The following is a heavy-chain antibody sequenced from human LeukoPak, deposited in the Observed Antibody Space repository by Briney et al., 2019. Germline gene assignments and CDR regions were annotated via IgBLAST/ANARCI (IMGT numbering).Heavy chain of an antibody. CDR3: ARDRPYYSYCFDI. CDR1: GFTFISYS. Sequence: GGSLRLSCAASGFTFISYSMNWVRHAPGKGLEWVSFISSSGSTISYADYVKGRYTNSKDNANNSLYLQMNSLRAEDTAVYYCARDRPYYSYCFDIWGQGTMVTVSS. J-gene: IGHJ3*02. D-gene: IGHD2-21*01. CDR2: ISSSGSTI. V-gene: IGHV3-48*01.